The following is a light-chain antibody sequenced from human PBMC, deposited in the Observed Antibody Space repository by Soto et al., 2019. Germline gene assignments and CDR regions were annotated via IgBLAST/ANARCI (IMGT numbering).Light chain of an antibody. CDR1: SSDIGIYNY. Sequence: QSALTQPASVSGSPGQSITISCTGASSDIGIYNYVSWYQQHPGKAPKLMIFEVSRRPSGVSNRFSGSKSGNTASLTISGLQAEDEAHYYCSSYSGSSTLVVFGGGTKVTVL. CDR2: EVS. V-gene: IGLV2-14*01. CDR3: SSYSGSSTLVV. J-gene: IGLJ2*01.